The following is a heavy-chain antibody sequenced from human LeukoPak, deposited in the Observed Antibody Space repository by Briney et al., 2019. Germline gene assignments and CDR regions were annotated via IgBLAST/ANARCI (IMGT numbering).Heavy chain of an antibody. V-gene: IGHV4-59*01. D-gene: IGHD3-3*01. Sequence: PSETLSLTCTASGGSISSYYWSWIRQPPGKGLEWIGYIYYSGSTNYYPSLKSRVTISVDTSKNQFSLKLSSVTAADTAVYYCARESNFWRAFDYWGQGTLVTVSS. CDR1: GGSISSYY. CDR3: ARESNFWRAFDY. J-gene: IGHJ4*02. CDR2: IYYSGST.